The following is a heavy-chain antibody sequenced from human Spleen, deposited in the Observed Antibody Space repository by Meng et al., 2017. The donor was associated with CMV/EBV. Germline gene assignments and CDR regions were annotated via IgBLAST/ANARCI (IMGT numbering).Heavy chain of an antibody. CDR2: ISSNSNYI. Sequence: GGSLSLSCVASGFNFNSYSINWVRQAPGKGLEWVSSISSNSNYIFYADSVKGRFTMSRDNAKNSLFLQMNSLRAEDTALYYCAKTDLLGGKVAGLDYWGQGTLVTVSS. D-gene: IGHD6-19*01. J-gene: IGHJ4*02. V-gene: IGHV3-21*01. CDR3: AKTDLLGGKVAGLDY. CDR1: GFNFNSYS.